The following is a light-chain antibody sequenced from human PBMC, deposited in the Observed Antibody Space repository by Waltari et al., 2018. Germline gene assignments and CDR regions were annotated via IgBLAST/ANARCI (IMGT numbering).Light chain of an antibody. V-gene: IGKV3-11*01. CDR3: QQRSNWRDT. CDR1: QSISSY. Sequence: EIVLTQSPATLSLSPGERATLSCRASQSISSYLAWYQQKPGQAPRLLIYDASNRATGIPARFSGSGSGTDFTLIISSLEPEDFAVYYCQQRSNWRDTFGQGTKLEI. CDR2: DAS. J-gene: IGKJ2*01.